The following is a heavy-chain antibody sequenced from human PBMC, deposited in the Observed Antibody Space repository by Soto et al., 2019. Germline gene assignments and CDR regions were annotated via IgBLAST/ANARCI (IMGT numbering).Heavy chain of an antibody. CDR1: GYAFTSYY. J-gene: IGHJ6*02. CDR2: ISPSGGST. V-gene: IGHV1-46*01. Sequence: GASVKVSCKASGYAFTSYYMHWVRQAPGQGLEWMGIISPSGGSTSYAQKFQGRVTMTRDTSTSTVYMELSSMRSEDTAVYYCAREEGEIAAAETSWSSFYYYGMDVWGQGTTVTVSS. D-gene: IGHD6-13*01. CDR3: AREEGEIAAAETSWSSFYYYGMDV.